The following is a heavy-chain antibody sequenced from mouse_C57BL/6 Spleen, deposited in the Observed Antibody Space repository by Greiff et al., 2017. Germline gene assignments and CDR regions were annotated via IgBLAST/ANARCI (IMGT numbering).Heavy chain of an antibody. V-gene: IGHV5-12*01. CDR3: ARDAYYSNYGAMDY. CDR2: ISNGGGST. J-gene: IGHJ4*01. Sequence: DVMLVESGGGLVQPGGSLKLSCAASGFTFSDYYMYWVRQTPEKRLEWVAYISNGGGSTYYPDTVKGRFTISRDNAKNTLYLQMSRLKSEDTAMYYCARDAYYSNYGAMDYWGQGTSVTVSS. D-gene: IGHD2-5*01. CDR1: GFTFSDYY.